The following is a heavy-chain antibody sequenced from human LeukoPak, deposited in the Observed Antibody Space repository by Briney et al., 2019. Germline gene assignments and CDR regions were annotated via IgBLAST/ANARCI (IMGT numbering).Heavy chain of an antibody. V-gene: IGHV3-15*04. CDR1: GFTFSHAW. J-gene: IGHJ4*02. Sequence: TGGSLRLSCAASGFTFSHAWMRWVRQAPGKGGEGIGRIVSNTEGGTTDYPAPVKGRFTISRDDSKNTLYLQMNSLKTEDTAVYHCITGIRSGYYVYWGQGTLVTVSS. CDR3: ITGIRSGYYVY. D-gene: IGHD3-22*01. CDR2: IVSNTEGGTT.